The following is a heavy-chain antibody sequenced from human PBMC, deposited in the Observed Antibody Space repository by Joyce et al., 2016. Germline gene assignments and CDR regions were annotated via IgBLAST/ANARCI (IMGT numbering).Heavy chain of an antibody. V-gene: IGHV3-30*18. CDR3: AKILTATYSSGWFLDY. CDR2: LSYDGIYK. CDR1: GLTLSNYG. J-gene: IGHJ4*02. Sequence: QVQLVESGGGVVQPGRSLRLSCAASGLTLSNYGVHWVRQAPVKGLEWVAVLSYDGIYKYYADSVKGRFTISRDNSKNTVFLEMNSLRTEDTAVYYCAKILTATYSSGWFLDYWGQGTLVTVSS. D-gene: IGHD6-25*01.